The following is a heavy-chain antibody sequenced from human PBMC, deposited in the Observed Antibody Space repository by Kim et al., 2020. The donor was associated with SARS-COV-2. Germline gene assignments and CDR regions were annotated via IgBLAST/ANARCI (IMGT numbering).Heavy chain of an antibody. Sequence: GGSLRLSCVVSGLTFNTYATTWVRQAPGKGLEWVAGIYESSGDTYYTDSVKGRFTISWDKSKSTLYLQMNSLRVEDTAVYYCGRDPRGPDYWGQGALVIVSS. J-gene: IGHJ4*02. CDR2: IYESSGDT. CDR3: GRDPRGPDY. V-gene: IGHV3-23*01. CDR1: GLTFNTYA. D-gene: IGHD3-10*01.